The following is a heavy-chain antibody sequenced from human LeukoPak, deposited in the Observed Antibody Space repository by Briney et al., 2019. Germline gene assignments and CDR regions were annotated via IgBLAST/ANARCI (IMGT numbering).Heavy chain of an antibody. J-gene: IGHJ4*02. CDR2: ISYDGSTK. CDR1: GFTFSSHA. CDR3: ARDLSYYYASDY. V-gene: IGHV3-30-3*01. D-gene: IGHD3-10*01. Sequence: GGSLRLSCAASGFTFSSHAIHWVRQAPGNGLEWVTFISYDGSTKYYADSVKGRFTISRDNSKNTLYLQMNSLRPEDTAIYYCARDLSYYYASDYWGQGTLVTVSS.